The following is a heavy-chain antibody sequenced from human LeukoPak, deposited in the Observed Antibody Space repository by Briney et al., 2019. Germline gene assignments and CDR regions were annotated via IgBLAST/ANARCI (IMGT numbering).Heavy chain of an antibody. Sequence: GGSLRLSCAASGFTFSSYAMSWVRQAPGKGLEWVSVISGGGESTYYADSVKGRFTISRDNFKNTLYLQMNSLRAEDTAVYHCAKEIGQLEYWGQGTLVTVSS. CDR1: GFTFSSYA. J-gene: IGHJ4*02. CDR2: ISGGGEST. CDR3: AKEIGQLEY. D-gene: IGHD2/OR15-2a*01. V-gene: IGHV3-23*01.